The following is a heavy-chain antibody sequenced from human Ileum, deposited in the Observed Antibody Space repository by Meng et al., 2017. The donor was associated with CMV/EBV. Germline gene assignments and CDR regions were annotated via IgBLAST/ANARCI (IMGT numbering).Heavy chain of an antibody. V-gene: IGHV3-33*01. J-gene: IGHJ6*02. D-gene: IGHD5-18*01. CDR2: IWYDGSNK. Sequence: GESLKISCVASGFTFSSYAMHWVRQAPGKGLEWVAIIWYDGSNKYFADSVKGRFTISRDNAKNTLYLQMSSLRADDTAVYYCARVPQLWTYYYGMDVWGQGTTVTVSS. CDR1: GFTFSSYA. CDR3: ARVPQLWTYYYGMDV.